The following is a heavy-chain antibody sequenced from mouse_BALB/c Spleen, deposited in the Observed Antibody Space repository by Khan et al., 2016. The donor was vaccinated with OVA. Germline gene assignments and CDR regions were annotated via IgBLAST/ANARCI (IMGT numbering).Heavy chain of an antibody. J-gene: IGHJ1*01. Sequence: QIQLVQSGPELKKPGETVKISCKASGYTFTNYGMNWVKQTPGKDLKWMGWINTYTGEPTYADDFKGRFAFSLDTSASTAYLQINNLKKEDTATYFCASCGYWYFDVWGAGTTVTVSS. CDR1: GYTFTNYG. V-gene: IGHV9-3-1*01. CDR3: ASCGYWYFDV. CDR2: INTYTGEP. D-gene: IGHD1-1*02.